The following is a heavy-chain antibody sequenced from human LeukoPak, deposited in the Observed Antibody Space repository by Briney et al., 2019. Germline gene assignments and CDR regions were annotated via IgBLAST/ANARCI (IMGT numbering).Heavy chain of an antibody. D-gene: IGHD3-16*01. J-gene: IGHJ5*02. CDR3: ARVGSDYVWGSRVDWFDP. CDR2: MNPNSGNT. Sequence: ASVKVSCKASGYTFTSYDINWVRQATGQGLEWMGWMNPNSGNTGYAQKFQGRVTMTRNTSISTAYMELSSLRSEDTAVYYCARVGSDYVWGSRVDWFDPWGQGTLVTVSS. CDR1: GYTFTSYD. V-gene: IGHV1-8*01.